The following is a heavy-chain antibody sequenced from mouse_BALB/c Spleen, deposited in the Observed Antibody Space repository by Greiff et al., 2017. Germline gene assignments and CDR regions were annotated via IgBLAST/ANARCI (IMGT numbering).Heavy chain of an antibody. CDR1: GFTFSSYT. J-gene: IGHJ2*01. CDR3: ARHRYDRVFDY. D-gene: IGHD2-14*01. Sequence: EVMLVESGGGLVQPGGSLKLSCAASGFTFSSYTMSWVRQTPEKRLEWVAYISNGGGSTYYPDTVKGRFTISRDNAKNTLYLQMSSLKSEDTAMYYCARHRYDRVFDYWGQGTTLTVSS. CDR2: ISNGGGST. V-gene: IGHV5-12-2*01.